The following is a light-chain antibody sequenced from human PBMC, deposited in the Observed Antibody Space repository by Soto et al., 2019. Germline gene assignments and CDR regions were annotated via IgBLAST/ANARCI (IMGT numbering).Light chain of an antibody. CDR2: KAS. Sequence: DIQMTQSPSTLSASVGDRVTITCRASQSVSSWLAWYQQKPGKAPNLLIYKASSLERGVPSRFSGSGSGTEFTLTISSLQPDDFTTYYCQQYSSYPRTFGQGTKVDIK. V-gene: IGKV1-5*03. CDR3: QQYSSYPRT. J-gene: IGKJ1*01. CDR1: QSVSSW.